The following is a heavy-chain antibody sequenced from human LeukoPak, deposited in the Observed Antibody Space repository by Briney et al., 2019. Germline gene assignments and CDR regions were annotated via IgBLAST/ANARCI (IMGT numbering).Heavy chain of an antibody. Sequence: PGGSLRLSCAASGFTVSSSYMSSVRQAPGKGLQWVSVIYSGGSTYYADSVKGRFTISRDNSKNTLYLQMNSLRAEDTAVYYCARVVAGLWFGELFFDYWGQGTLVTVSS. J-gene: IGHJ4*02. V-gene: IGHV3-66*01. D-gene: IGHD3-10*01. CDR1: GFTVSSSY. CDR3: ARVVAGLWFGELFFDY. CDR2: IYSGGST.